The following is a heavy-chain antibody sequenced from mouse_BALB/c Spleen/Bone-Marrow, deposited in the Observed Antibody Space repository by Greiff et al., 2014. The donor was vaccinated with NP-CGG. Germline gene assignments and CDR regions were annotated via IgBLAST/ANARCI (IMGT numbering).Heavy chain of an antibody. CDR2: IWAGGST. CDR1: GFSLTSYG. V-gene: IGHV2-9*02. Sequence: QVQLKESGPGLVAPSQTLSITCTVSGFSLTSYGVHWVRQSPGKGLEWLGVIWAGGSTNYNSALMSRLSISKGNSKSQVFLKMNSLQTDDTAMYYCARYYYGFLDYWGQGTTLTVSS. CDR3: ARYYYGFLDY. J-gene: IGHJ2*01. D-gene: IGHD1-2*01.